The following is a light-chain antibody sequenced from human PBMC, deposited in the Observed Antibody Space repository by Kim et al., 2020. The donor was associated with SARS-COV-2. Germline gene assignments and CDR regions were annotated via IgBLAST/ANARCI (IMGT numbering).Light chain of an antibody. CDR1: KLENRY. V-gene: IGLV3-1*01. CDR3: QAWDSSASV. J-gene: IGLJ2*01. Sequence: SYELTQPPSVSVSPGQTASVTCSGDKLENRYVCWYQQKPGQSPVLVIYQDTNRPSGIPERFSGSNSGNTATLTISGTQAVDEADYYCQAWDSSASVFGGGTQLTVL. CDR2: QDT.